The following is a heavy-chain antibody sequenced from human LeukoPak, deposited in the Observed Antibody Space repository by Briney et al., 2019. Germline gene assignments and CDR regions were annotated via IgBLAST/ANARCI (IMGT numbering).Heavy chain of an antibody. Sequence: GGSLRLSCAASGFAFSTYWMDWVRQAPGKGLEWVANIKQDGSEKYYVDSVKGRFPISRDNAKNSLFLQMNSLRAEDTAVYYCARVGRYSYAHNSWGQGTLVTVSS. CDR1: GFAFSTYW. V-gene: IGHV3-7*01. CDR2: IKQDGSEK. CDR3: ARVGRYSYAHNS. J-gene: IGHJ4*02. D-gene: IGHD5-18*01.